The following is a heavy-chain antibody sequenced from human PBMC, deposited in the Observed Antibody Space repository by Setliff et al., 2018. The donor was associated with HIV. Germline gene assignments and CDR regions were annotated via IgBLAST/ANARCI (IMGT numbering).Heavy chain of an antibody. D-gene: IGHD3-22*01. J-gene: IGHJ4*02. CDR2: INAGNGDT. V-gene: IGHV1-3*01. CDR3: TGERTFYYTGSDYYLDY. CDR1: GYTFTNYA. Sequence: ASVKVSCKASGYTFTNYAKLWVRQAPGRGLEWMGWINAGNGDTKYSQNFQGRVTITMDTSATTVYMELRSLGSEDTAVYYCTGERTFYYTGSDYYLDYWGQGTLVTVSS.